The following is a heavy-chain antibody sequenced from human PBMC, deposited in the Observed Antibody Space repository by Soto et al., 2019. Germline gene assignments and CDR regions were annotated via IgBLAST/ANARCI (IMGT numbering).Heavy chain of an antibody. CDR2: IWYDGSNK. J-gene: IGHJ6*02. CDR1: GFTFSSYG. CDR3: ARTYYDFWSGFNYYSYGMDV. V-gene: IGHV3-33*01. D-gene: IGHD3-3*01. Sequence: GGSLRLSCAASGFTFSSYGMHWVRQAPGKGLEWVAVIWYDGSNKYYADSVKGRFTISRDNSKNTLYLQMNSLRAEDTAVYYCARTYYDFWSGFNYYSYGMDVWGQGTTVTVSS.